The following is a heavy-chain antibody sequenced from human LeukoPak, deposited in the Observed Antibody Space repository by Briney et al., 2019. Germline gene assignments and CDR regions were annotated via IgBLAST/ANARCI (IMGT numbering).Heavy chain of an antibody. CDR3: VGYCSGGNCPNAFDI. D-gene: IGHD2-15*01. Sequence: PGGSLRLSCAASGFTFSNAWLSWVRQAPGNGLDSLGRITSKTDGGTTDYAAPVKGRFTISRDDSKNTLYLQMNSLKTEDTAVYYCVGYCSGGNCPNAFDIWGQGTMVTVSS. CDR2: ITSKTDGGTT. V-gene: IGHV3-15*01. CDR1: GFTFSNAW. J-gene: IGHJ3*02.